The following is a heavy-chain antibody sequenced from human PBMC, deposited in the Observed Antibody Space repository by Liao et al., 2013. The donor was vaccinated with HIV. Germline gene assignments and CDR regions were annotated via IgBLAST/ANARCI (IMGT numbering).Heavy chain of an antibody. CDR1: GASISSGGYS. D-gene: IGHD4-17*01. J-gene: IGHJ2*01. CDR2: IYHSGST. CDR3: ARGPPRTVDYDWYFDF. V-gene: IGHV4-30-2*01. Sequence: QVQLQESGPGLVKPSQTLSLTCTVSGASISSGGYSWSWIRQPPGKGLEWIGYIYHSGSTYYNPSLKSRVTISVDRSKNQFSLKLNSVTAADTAVYYCARGPPRTVDYDWYFDFLGPVAPSVDCLL.